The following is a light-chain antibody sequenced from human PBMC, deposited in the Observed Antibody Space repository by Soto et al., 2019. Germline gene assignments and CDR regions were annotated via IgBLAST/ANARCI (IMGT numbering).Light chain of an antibody. V-gene: IGKV3-20*01. J-gene: IGKJ5*01. Sequence: EIVLTQSPGTLSLSPGERATLSCRASQSVSNNYLAWYQQKPGQAPRLLSYGASSRATGIPDRFIGSGSGTDFTLTISRLEPEDFAVYYCQQYGSSSPITFGQGTRLEIE. CDR1: QSVSNNY. CDR2: GAS. CDR3: QQYGSSSPIT.